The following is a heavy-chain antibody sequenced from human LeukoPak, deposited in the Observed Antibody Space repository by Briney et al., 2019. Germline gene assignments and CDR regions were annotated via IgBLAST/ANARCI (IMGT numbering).Heavy chain of an antibody. V-gene: IGHV4-39*01. D-gene: IGHD4/OR15-4a*01. CDR2: VYYTGTT. CDR1: GFTFTTYA. CDR3: ARHFRREVLIGSAFDI. J-gene: IGHJ3*02. Sequence: GSLRLSCAASGFTFTTYALTWVRQAPGKGLEWIGSVYYTGTTYYNPSLKSRVTMSVDTSKNQFSLRLSFVTAADTALYYCARHFRREVLIGSAFDIWGQGTMVTVSS.